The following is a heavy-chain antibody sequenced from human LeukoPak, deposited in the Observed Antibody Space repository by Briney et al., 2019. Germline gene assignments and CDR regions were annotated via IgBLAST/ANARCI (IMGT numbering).Heavy chain of an antibody. D-gene: IGHD2-15*01. V-gene: IGHV1-69*05. CDR3: ATPLLVAATDAFDI. CDR1: GGTFSSYA. CDR2: IIPILGTA. Sequence: GASVKVSCKASGGTFSSYAISWVRQAPGQGLEWMGGIIPILGTANYAQKFQGRVTITTDESTSTAYMELSSLRSEDTAVYYCATPLLVAATDAFDIWGQGTMVTVSS. J-gene: IGHJ3*02.